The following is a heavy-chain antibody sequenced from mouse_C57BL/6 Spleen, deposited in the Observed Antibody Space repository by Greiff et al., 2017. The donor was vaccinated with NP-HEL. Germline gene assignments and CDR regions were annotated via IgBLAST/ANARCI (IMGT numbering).Heavy chain of an antibody. CDR1: GFTFSSYA. D-gene: IGHD2-1*01. Sequence: EVKLVESGEGLVKPGGSLKLSCAASGFTFSSYAMSWVRQTPEKRLEWVAYISSGGDYIYYADTVKGRFTISRDNARNTLYLQMSSLKSEDTAMYYCTREVYFGSFDYWGQGTTLTVSS. J-gene: IGHJ2*01. CDR3: TREVYFGSFDY. V-gene: IGHV5-9-1*02. CDR2: ISSGGDYI.